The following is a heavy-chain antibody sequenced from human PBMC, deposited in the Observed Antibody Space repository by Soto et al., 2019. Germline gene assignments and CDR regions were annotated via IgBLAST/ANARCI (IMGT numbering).Heavy chain of an antibody. CDR3: ARRLDLITFGGVIVIHDAFDI. CDR1: GGSISSYY. CDR2: IYYSGST. V-gene: IGHV4-59*08. J-gene: IGHJ3*02. Sequence: SETLSLTCTVSGGSISSYYWSWIRQPPGKGLEWIGYIYYSGSTNYNPSLKSRVTISVDTSKNQFSLKLSSVTAADTAVYYCARRLDLITFGGVIVIHDAFDIWGQGTMVT. D-gene: IGHD3-16*02.